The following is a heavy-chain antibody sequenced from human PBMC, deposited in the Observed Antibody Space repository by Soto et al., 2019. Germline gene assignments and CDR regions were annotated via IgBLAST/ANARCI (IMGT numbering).Heavy chain of an antibody. CDR2: IYYSGST. V-gene: IGHV4-39*01. Sequence: QLQLQESGPGLVKPSETLSLTCTVSGGSISSSSYYWGWIRQPPGKGLEWIGSIYYSGSTYYNPSRKSRVTISVDPSKNQFSLKLSSVTAADTAVYYCARYGDQGGYFDYWGQGTLVTVSS. D-gene: IGHD4-17*01. CDR1: GGSISSSSYY. J-gene: IGHJ4*02. CDR3: ARYGDQGGYFDY.